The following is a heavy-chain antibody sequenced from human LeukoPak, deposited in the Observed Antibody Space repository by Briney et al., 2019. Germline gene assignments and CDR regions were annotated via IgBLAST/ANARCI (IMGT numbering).Heavy chain of an antibody. D-gene: IGHD3-10*01. J-gene: IGHJ4*02. Sequence: SETLSLTCAVSGGSISSGGYSWSWIRQPPGKGLEWIGYIYHSGSTYYNPSLKSRVTVSVDRSKNQFSLKLSSVTAADTAVYYCARGGDYYGSGIDYWGQGTLVTVSS. CDR2: IYHSGST. CDR1: GGSISSGGYS. CDR3: ARGGDYYGSGIDY. V-gene: IGHV4-30-2*01.